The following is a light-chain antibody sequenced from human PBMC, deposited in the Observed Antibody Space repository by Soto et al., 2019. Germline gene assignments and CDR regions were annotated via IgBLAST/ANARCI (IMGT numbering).Light chain of an antibody. J-gene: IGKJ3*01. CDR1: QSVSSSY. CDR3: QQYGSSPLFT. Sequence: EIVLTQSPGTLSLSPGERATLSCRASQSVSSSYLAWYQQKPGQAPRLLIYGASSRASGIPDMFSVSGSGTDFTLNISSLEPEDFAVYSCQQYGSSPLFTFGPGTKVDIK. V-gene: IGKV3-20*01. CDR2: GAS.